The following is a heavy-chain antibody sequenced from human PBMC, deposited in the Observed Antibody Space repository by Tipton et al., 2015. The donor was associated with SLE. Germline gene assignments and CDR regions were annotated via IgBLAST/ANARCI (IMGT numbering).Heavy chain of an antibody. Sequence: LRLSCSVSGHSISSGFYWGWIRQSPGKGPEWIGNFYHRGTTYYNPSLKSRVTISVDTSKNQFSLKLSSVTAADTAVYYCARVLGVVKSYYMDVWGKGTTVTVSS. CDR1: GHSISSGFY. D-gene: IGHD3-3*01. V-gene: IGHV4-38-2*02. J-gene: IGHJ6*03. CDR3: ARVLGVVKSYYMDV. CDR2: FYHRGTT.